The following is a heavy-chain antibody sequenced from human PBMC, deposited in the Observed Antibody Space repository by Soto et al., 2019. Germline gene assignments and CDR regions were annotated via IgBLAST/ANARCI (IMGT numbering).Heavy chain of an antibody. J-gene: IGHJ6*02. D-gene: IGHD6-13*01. V-gene: IGHV1-18*01. CDR1: GYTFTSYG. Sequence: GASVKVSCKASGYTFTSYGISWVRQAPGQGLEWMGWISAYNGNTNYAQKLQGRVTMTTDTSTSTAYMELRSLRSDDTAVYYCARDSQPYSSSWYPYYYYGMDVWGQGTLVTVSS. CDR3: ARDSQPYSSSWYPYYYYGMDV. CDR2: ISAYNGNT.